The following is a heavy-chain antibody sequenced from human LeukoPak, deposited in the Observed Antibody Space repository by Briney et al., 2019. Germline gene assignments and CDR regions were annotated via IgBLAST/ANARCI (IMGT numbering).Heavy chain of an antibody. CDR1: GYTFTGYY. D-gene: IGHD6-19*01. V-gene: IGHV1-2*02. CDR2: INPNSGGT. J-gene: IGHJ6*03. CDR3: ARDQSEQWLVRYYYYYYVDV. Sequence: ASVKVSCKASGYTFTGYYMHWVRQAPGQGLEWMGWINPNSGGTNYAQKFQGRVTMTRDTSISTAYMELSRLRSDDTAVYYCARDQSEQWLVRYYYYYYVDVWGKGTTVTISS.